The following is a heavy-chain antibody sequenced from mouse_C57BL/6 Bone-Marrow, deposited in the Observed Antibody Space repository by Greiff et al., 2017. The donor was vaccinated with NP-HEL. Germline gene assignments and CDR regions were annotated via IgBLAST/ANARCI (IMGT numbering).Heavy chain of an antibody. D-gene: IGHD2-5*01. CDR1: GYTFTDYY. J-gene: IGHJ2*01. V-gene: IGHV1-19*01. Sequence: VQLQQSGPVLVKPGASVKMSCKASGYTFTDYYMNWVKQSHGKSLEWIGVINPYNGGTSYNQKFKGKATLTVDKSSSTAYMELNSLTSEDSAVYYCASPYYSNYEDFDYWGQGTTLTVSS. CDR3: ASPYYSNYEDFDY. CDR2: INPYNGGT.